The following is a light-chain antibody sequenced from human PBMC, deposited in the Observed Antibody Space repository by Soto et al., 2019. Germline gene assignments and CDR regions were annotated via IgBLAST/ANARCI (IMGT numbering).Light chain of an antibody. CDR1: QTVITY. V-gene: IGKV3-15*01. CDR2: DAS. J-gene: IGKJ1*01. Sequence: EFVLTQSPATLSLSPGERATLSCRASQTVITYLAWYQQKPGQAPRLLIFDASTRATGIPARFSGSGSGTEFTLTISSLQSEDFAVYYCQQYNDWWTFGQGTKVDIK. CDR3: QQYNDWWT.